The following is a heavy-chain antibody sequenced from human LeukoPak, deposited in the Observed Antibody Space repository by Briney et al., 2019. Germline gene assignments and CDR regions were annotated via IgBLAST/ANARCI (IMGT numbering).Heavy chain of an antibody. CDR2: ISSSGSTG. Sequence: GGSLRLSCAASGFTFSDYYMSWIRQAPGKGLEWVSYISSSGSTGYYADSVKGRFTISRDNAKNSLYLQMNSLRAEDTAVYYCARGSSGWQRMDHYGVDVWGLGTTVTVSS. V-gene: IGHV3-11*04. CDR3: ARGSSGWQRMDHYGVDV. D-gene: IGHD6-19*01. CDR1: GFTFSDYY. J-gene: IGHJ6*02.